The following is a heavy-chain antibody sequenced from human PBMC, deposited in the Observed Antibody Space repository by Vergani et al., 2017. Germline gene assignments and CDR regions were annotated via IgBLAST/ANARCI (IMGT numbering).Heavy chain of an antibody. J-gene: IGHJ4*02. Sequence: QLQLQESGPGLVKPSETLSLTCTVSGGSISSSSYYWGWIRQPPGKGLEWIGSIYYSGSTYYNPSLKSRVTISVYTSKNQFSLMLSSVTAADTAVYYCAGRNYCSSTSCSYDYWGQGTLVTVSS. V-gene: IGHV4-39*01. CDR1: GGSISSSSYY. CDR3: AGRNYCSSTSCSYDY. D-gene: IGHD2-2*01. CDR2: IYYSGST.